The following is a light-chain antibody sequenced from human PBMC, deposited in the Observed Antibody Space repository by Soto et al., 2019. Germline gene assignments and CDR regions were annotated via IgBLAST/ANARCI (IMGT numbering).Light chain of an antibody. CDR2: GAS. V-gene: IGKV3-20*01. J-gene: IGKJ1*01. CDR1: QSVSSSY. CDR3: QQYGSSPWT. Sequence: EIVLTQSPGTLSLSPGERATLSCRASQSVSSSYLAWYQQKPGQAPRLLIYGASNRATGIPDRFSGSGYGTDFTLTISRLETEDFAVYYCQQYGSSPWTFGQGTKVEIK.